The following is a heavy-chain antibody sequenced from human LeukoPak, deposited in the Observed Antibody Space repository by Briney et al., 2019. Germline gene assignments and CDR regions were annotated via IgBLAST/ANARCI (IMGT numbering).Heavy chain of an antibody. V-gene: IGHV4-4*07. D-gene: IGHD2-15*01. CDR3: ARDCSGGSCYSGYYYYYMDV. Sequence: PSETLSLTCTVSGCSISSYYWSWIRQPAGKGLEGIGRIYTSGSTNYNPSLKSRVTISVDKSKNQFSLNLSSVTAADTAVYYCARDCSGGSCYSGYYYYYMDVWGKGTTVTVSS. CDR1: GCSISSYY. J-gene: IGHJ6*03. CDR2: IYTSGST.